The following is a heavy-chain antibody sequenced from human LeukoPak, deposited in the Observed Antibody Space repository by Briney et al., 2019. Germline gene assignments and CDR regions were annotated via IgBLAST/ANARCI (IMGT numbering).Heavy chain of an antibody. V-gene: IGHV3-53*01. D-gene: IGHD4-11*01. J-gene: IGHJ6*02. CDR2: IYSGGST. Sequence: GGSLRLSCAASGFTVSSNYMSWVRQAPGKGLEWVLVIYSGGSTYYADSVKGRFTISRDNSKNTLYLQMNSLRAEDTAVYYCAVYRGSYYYGMDVWGQGTTVTVSS. CDR1: GFTVSSNY. CDR3: AVYRGSYYYGMDV.